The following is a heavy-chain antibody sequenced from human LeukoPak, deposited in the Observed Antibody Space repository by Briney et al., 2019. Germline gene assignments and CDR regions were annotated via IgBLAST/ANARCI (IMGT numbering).Heavy chain of an antibody. J-gene: IGHJ3*02. CDR3: AKARGGTSAFDI. CDR2: IWYDGSNK. Sequence: GGSLRLSCAASGFTFSSYGMHWVRQAPGKGLEWVAVIWYDGSNKYYADSVKGRFTISRDNSKNTLYLQMNSLRAEDTAVYYCAKARGGTSAFDIWGQGTMVTVSP. D-gene: IGHD1-1*01. V-gene: IGHV3-33*06. CDR1: GFTFSSYG.